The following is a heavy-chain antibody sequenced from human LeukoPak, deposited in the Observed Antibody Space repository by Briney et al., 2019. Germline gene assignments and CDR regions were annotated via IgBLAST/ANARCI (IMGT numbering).Heavy chain of an antibody. J-gene: IGHJ4*02. V-gene: IGHV4-31*03. CDR2: IYYSGST. D-gene: IGHD3-10*01. CDR3: ARVYGSGSYFLSDY. CDR1: GGSISSGGYY. Sequence: SETLSLTCTVSGGSISSGGYYWSWIRQHPGKGLEWIGYIYYSGSTYYNSSLKSRVAISVDTSKNQFSLKLSSVTAADTAVYYCARVYGSGSYFLSDYWGQGTLVTVSS.